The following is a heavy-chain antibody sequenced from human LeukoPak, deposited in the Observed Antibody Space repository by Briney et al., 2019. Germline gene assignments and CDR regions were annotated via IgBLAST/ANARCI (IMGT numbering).Heavy chain of an antibody. CDR3: ATWDSGRYSQIDN. D-gene: IGHD1-26*01. CDR1: GGPVSSSSYY. CDR2: IYYAGYT. J-gene: IGHJ4*02. Sequence: ASETLSLTCTVSGGPVSSSSYYWGWVRQSPEKGLECIGTIYYAGYTYYNPSLERRLTSSVDTSKNQFSLKLRSVTAADTAVYYCATWDSGRYSQIDNWGQGTLVTVSS. V-gene: IGHV4-39*01.